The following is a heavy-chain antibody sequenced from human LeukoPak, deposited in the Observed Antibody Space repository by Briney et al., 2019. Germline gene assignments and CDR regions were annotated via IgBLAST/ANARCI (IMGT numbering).Heavy chain of an antibody. V-gene: IGHV3-53*01. CDR3: ARGLSAAASRNYFDY. D-gene: IGHD6-13*01. CDR2: IYSGGST. Sequence: GGSLRLTCAASGFTVSSNYMSWVRQAPGKGLEWVSVIYSGGSTYYADSVKGRFTISRDNSKNTLYLQMNSLRAEDTAVYYCARGLSAAASRNYFDYWGQGTLVTVSS. J-gene: IGHJ4*02. CDR1: GFTVSSNY.